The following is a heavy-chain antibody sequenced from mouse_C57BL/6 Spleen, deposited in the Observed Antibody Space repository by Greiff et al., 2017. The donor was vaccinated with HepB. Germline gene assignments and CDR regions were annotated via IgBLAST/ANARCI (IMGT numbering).Heavy chain of an antibody. D-gene: IGHD1-1*01. J-gene: IGHJ1*03. CDR1: GYSITSGYY. V-gene: IGHV3-6*01. CDR2: ISYDGSN. Sequence: EVQLQQSGPGLVKPSQSLSLTCSVTGYSITSGYYWNWIRQFPGNKLEWMGYISYDGSNNYNPSLKNRISITRDTSKNQFFLKLNSVTTEDTATYYCARHYYGSPWYFDVWGTGTTVTVSS. CDR3: ARHYYGSPWYFDV.